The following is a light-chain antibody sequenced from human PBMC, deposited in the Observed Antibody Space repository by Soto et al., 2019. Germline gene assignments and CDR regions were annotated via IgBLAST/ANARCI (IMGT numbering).Light chain of an antibody. CDR2: DAS. J-gene: IGKJ4*01. Sequence: EIVLTQFPATLSLSPVDAATLSCMASQSVSNFLGWYQQKPGQAPRLLIYDASNRAAGIPARFSGSGSGTDFTLTISNLEPEDFAVYYCQQYGSYPLTFGGGTKVDIK. CDR1: QSVSNF. V-gene: IGKV3-11*01. CDR3: QQYGSYPLT.